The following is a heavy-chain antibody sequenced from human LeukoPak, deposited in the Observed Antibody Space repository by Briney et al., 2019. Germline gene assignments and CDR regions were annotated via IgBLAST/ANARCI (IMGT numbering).Heavy chain of an antibody. D-gene: IGHD6-13*01. CDR3: AREVIAAAGTCWFDP. CDR1: GFTFSDYY. V-gene: IGHV3-11*05. CDR2: ISSSSYT. Sequence: GGSLRLSCAASGFTFSDYYMSWIRQAPGKGLEWVSYISSSSYTNYADSVKGRFTISRDNAKSSLYLQMNSLRAEDTAVYYCAREVIAAAGTCWFDPWGQGTLVTVSS. J-gene: IGHJ5*02.